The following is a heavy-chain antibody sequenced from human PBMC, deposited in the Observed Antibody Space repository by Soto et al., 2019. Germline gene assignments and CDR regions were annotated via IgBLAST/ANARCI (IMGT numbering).Heavy chain of an antibody. CDR3: ARLHRYYDILTGKYYYYMDV. V-gene: IGHV5-51*01. Sequence: PGESLKISCKGSGYSFTSYWIGWVRQMPGKGLEWMGIIYPGDSDTRYSPSFQGQVTISADKSISTAYLQWSSLKASDTATYYCARLHRYYDILTGKYYYYMDVWGKGTTVTVSS. CDR1: GYSFTSYW. J-gene: IGHJ6*03. CDR2: IYPGDSDT. D-gene: IGHD3-9*01.